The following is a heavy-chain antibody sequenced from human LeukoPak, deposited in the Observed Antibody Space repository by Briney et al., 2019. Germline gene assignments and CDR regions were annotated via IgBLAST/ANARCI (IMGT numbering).Heavy chain of an antibody. J-gene: IGHJ4*02. CDR1: GFTFGRFP. CDR2: ISREGGTT. Sequence: PGGSLRLSCAASGFTFGRFPMHWVRQAPGKGLEYVSAISREGGTTYYADSVKGRFTISRDNSKNTLYLQMGSLRAEDMAVYYCVREVAFYDYWGQGTLVTVSS. V-gene: IGHV3-64*02. CDR3: VREVAFYDY. D-gene: IGHD2-15*01.